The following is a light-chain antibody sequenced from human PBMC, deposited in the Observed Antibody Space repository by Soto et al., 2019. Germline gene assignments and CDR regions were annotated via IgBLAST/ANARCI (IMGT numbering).Light chain of an antibody. V-gene: IGLV2-23*02. J-gene: IGLJ3*02. Sequence: QSALTQPASVSGSPGQSITISCTGTSSDLGGYHVLSWYQQLPGEAPKLMIYKVSERPSEISSRFSGSKSGNTTSLTISGLQDEDEADYSCCSYGGNIQVFGGGTKVTVL. CDR2: KVS. CDR1: SSDLGGYHV. CDR3: CSYGGNIQV.